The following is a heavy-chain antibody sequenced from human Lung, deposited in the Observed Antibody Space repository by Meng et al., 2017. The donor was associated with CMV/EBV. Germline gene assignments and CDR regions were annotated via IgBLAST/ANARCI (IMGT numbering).Heavy chain of an antibody. J-gene: IGHJ4*02. CDR3: AREYRLKYDSSGFDF. CDR2: ITSDGSST. D-gene: IGHD3-22*01. CDR1: GFTFNTYW. V-gene: IGHV3-74*01. Sequence: GSLRLSCAASGFTFNTYWMHWVRQAPGKGLVWVSRITSDGSSTTYADSVKGRFTISRDNAKNTLYLQMNSLGAEDTAVYYCAREYRLKYDSSGFDFSGQGXLVTVSS.